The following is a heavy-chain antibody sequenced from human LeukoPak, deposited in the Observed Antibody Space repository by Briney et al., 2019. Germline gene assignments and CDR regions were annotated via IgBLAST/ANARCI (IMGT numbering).Heavy chain of an antibody. CDR1: GFTFSSYA. J-gene: IGHJ5*02. D-gene: IGHD6-13*01. CDR2: ISGSGGST. Sequence: GGSLRLSCAASGFTFSSYAMSWVRQAPGKGLEWVSAISGSGGSTYYADSVKGRFTISRDNSKNTLYLQMNSLRADDTAVYYCAKGTHSSSWHWYDPWGQGTLVTVSS. CDR3: AKGTHSSSWHWYDP. V-gene: IGHV3-23*01.